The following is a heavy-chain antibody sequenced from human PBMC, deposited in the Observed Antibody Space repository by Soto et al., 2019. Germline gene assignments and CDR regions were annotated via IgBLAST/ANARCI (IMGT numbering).Heavy chain of an antibody. Sequence: GGSLRLSCAASGFTFSNYGMYWVRQAPGKGLEWVAFISYDGSSKFYADPMKGRHTISRDNSKNTLYLQMNSLRAEDTAVYYCARDPDSSSAPDYWGQGTLVTVSS. CDR3: ARDPDSSSAPDY. CDR2: ISYDGSSK. D-gene: IGHD6-6*01. V-gene: IGHV3-30*03. CDR1: GFTFSNYG. J-gene: IGHJ4*02.